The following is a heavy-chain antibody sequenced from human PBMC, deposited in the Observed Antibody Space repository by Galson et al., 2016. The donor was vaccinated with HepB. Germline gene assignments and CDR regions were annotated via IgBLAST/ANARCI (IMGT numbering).Heavy chain of an antibody. CDR2: IIPMFGTA. V-gene: IGHV1-69*13. CDR3: ARVKDAFDI. CDR1: GGTFRSFG. Sequence: SVKVSCKASGGTFRSFGISWVRQAPGQGLEWMGGIIPMFGTANYAERFQDRVTITADESTSTAYMELSSLSSEDTAVYYGARVKDAFDIWGQGTMVTVSS. J-gene: IGHJ3*02.